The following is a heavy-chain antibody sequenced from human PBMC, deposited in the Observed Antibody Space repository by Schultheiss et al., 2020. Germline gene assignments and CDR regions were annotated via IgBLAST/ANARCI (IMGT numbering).Heavy chain of an antibody. V-gene: IGHV4-4*07. D-gene: IGHD6-19*01. CDR2: IYTSGST. J-gene: IGHJ4*02. CDR3: ARGGGWYGEVDN. CDR1: GGSISSYY. Sequence: SQTLSLTCTVSGGSISSYYWSWIRQPAGKGLEWIGRIYTSGSTNYNPSLKSRVTISLDASKNQFSLKLGSVTAADTAVYYCARGGGWYGEVDNWGQGTLVTVSS.